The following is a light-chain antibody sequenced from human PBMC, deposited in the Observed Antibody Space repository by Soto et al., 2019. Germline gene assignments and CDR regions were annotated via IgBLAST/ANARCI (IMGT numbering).Light chain of an antibody. V-gene: IGKV3-20*01. CDR3: QQYGGSPRIT. Sequence: EIVLTQSPGTLSLSPGERATLSCRASQSVISTYLAWYQQKPGQAPRLLMSGASNRATGIPDRFSGSGSGTDFTLIINRLEPEDVAIYYCQQYGGSPRITFGQGTRLEIK. CDR1: QSVISTY. J-gene: IGKJ5*01. CDR2: GAS.